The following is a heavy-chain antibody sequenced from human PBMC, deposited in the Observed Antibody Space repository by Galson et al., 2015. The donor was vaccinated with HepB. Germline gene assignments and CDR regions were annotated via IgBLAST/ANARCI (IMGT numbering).Heavy chain of an antibody. V-gene: IGHV1-2*04. J-gene: IGHJ3*02. CDR1: GYTFINYY. Sequence: SVKVSCKASGYTFINYYIHWVRQAPGQGLEWMGWINPNGGGTNFAQKFKAWVTLTRDTSISTVYMELTRLTSNDTATYFCAREGFKNFWTGYYSAFDIWGQGTMVTVSS. CDR2: INPNGGGT. D-gene: IGHD3/OR15-3a*01. CDR3: AREGFKNFWTGYYSAFDI.